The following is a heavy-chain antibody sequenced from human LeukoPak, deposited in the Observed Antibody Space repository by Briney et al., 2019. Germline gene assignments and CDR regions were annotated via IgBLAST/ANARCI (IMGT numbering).Heavy chain of an antibody. J-gene: IGHJ6*04. Sequence: SVKVSCKASGGTFSSYAISWVRQAPGQGLEWMGGIIPIFGTANYAQKFQGRVTITADKSTSTAYMELSSLRSEDTAVYYCATNHITMVRGVPSPYYYGMDVWGKGTTVTVSS. CDR2: IIPIFGTA. D-gene: IGHD3-10*01. V-gene: IGHV1-69*06. CDR3: ATNHITMVRGVPSPYYYGMDV. CDR1: GGTFSSYA.